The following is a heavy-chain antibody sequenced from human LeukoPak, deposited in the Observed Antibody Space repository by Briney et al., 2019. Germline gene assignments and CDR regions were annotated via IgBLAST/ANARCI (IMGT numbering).Heavy chain of an antibody. CDR2: ISSSSSYI. Sequence: GGSLRLSCAASGFTFSSYSMNWVRQAPGKGLEWVSSISSSSSYIYYADSVKGRFTISRDNAENSLYLQMNSLRAEDTAVYYCARDLSDVVVTENWFDPWGQGTLVTVPS. CDR1: GFTFSSYS. J-gene: IGHJ5*02. CDR3: ARDLSDVVVTENWFDP. D-gene: IGHD2-21*02. V-gene: IGHV3-21*01.